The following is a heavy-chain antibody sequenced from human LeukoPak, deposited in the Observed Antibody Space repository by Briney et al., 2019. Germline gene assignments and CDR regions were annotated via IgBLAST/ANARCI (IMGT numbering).Heavy chain of an antibody. CDR1: GGTFSSYA. J-gene: IGHJ4*02. CDR2: IIPILGIA. CDR3: AEGYCTNGVCSHFDY. V-gene: IGHV1-69*04. D-gene: IGHD2-8*01. Sequence: ASVNVSCKASGGTFSSYAISWVRQAPGQGLEWMGRIIPILGIANYAQKFQGRVTITADKSTSTAYMELSSLRSEDTAVYYCAEGYCTNGVCSHFDYWGQGTLVTVSS.